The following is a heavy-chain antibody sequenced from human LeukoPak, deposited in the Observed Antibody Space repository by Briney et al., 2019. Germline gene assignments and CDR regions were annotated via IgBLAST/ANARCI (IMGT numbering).Heavy chain of an antibody. D-gene: IGHD6-19*01. V-gene: IGHV3-30*03. Sequence: GGSLRLSCAASGFTFSSYGMHWVRQAPGKGLEWVAVISYDGSNKYYADSVKGRFTISRDNSKNTLYLQMNSLRAEDTAVYYCARDQESGGWYDGASDYWGQGTLVTVSS. CDR3: ARDQESGGWYDGASDY. CDR1: GFTFSSYG. J-gene: IGHJ4*02. CDR2: ISYDGSNK.